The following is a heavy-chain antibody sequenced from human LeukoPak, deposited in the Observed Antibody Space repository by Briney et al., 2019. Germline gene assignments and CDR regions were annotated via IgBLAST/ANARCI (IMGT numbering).Heavy chain of an antibody. Sequence: SETLSLTCTVSGGSISSSSYYWGWIRQPPGKGLEWIGSIYYSGSTYYNPSLKSRVTISVDTSKNQFSLKLSSVTAADTAVYYCARDRTYYYDSSGYYYARTRPRINWFDPWGQGTLVTVSS. D-gene: IGHD3-22*01. J-gene: IGHJ5*02. CDR1: GGSISSSSYY. V-gene: IGHV4-39*07. CDR2: IYYSGST. CDR3: ARDRTYYYDSSGYYYARTRPRINWFDP.